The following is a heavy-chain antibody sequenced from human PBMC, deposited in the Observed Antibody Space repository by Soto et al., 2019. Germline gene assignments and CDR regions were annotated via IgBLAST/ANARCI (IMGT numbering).Heavy chain of an antibody. CDR1: GFTFSSFA. CDR2: ISPSGGDT. J-gene: IGHJ6*03. CDR3: AKRVGAYYFYYYMDV. Sequence: EVHLLESGGGLVQPGGSLRLSCAASGFTFSSFAMSWVRQAPGKGLEWISAISPSGGDTYHADSVKGRFTISRDNSKNTLYLQMNSLRAEDTAVYYCAKRVGAYYFYYYMDVWGKGTTVTVSS. V-gene: IGHV3-23*01.